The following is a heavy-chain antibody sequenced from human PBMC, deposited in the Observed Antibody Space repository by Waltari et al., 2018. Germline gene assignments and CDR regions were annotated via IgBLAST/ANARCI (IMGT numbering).Heavy chain of an antibody. V-gene: IGHV3-66*02. J-gene: IGHJ4*02. CDR3: ARDWFLDY. Sequence: EVQLLESGGGLVQPGGSLRLSCAASRFIFSNYVMSWVRQAPGKGLEWVSVIYSGGSTYYADSVKGRFTISRDTSRNVLFLQLNSLKTADTAVYYCARDWFLDYWGQGTLVSVS. CDR2: IYSGGST. D-gene: IGHD3-10*01. CDR1: RFIFSNYV.